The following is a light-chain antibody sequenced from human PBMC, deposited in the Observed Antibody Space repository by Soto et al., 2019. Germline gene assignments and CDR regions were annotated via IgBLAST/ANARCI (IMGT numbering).Light chain of an antibody. CDR1: QSISSW. CDR2: KAS. V-gene: IGKV1-5*03. CDR3: QQYNSYLWT. J-gene: IGKJ1*01. Sequence: DIQMPQSPSTLSASVLYRVLIIFRASQSISSWLAWYQQKPGKAPKLLIYKASSLESGVPSRFSGSGSGTEFTLTISSLQPDDFATYYCQQYNSYLWTFGQGTKVDIK.